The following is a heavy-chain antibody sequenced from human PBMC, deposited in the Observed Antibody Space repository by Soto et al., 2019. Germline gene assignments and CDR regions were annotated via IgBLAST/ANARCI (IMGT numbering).Heavy chain of an antibody. V-gene: IGHV4-4*02. CDR1: GGSISSDDW. CDR3: ARSDCYGVCRGKWLDP. CDR2: IYHSGTT. J-gene: IGHJ5*02. Sequence: QVQLQESGPGLVKPSGTLSLTCAVSGGSISSDDWWTWVRQTPGNGVEWIGEIYHSGTTNYNQSLMSRVTIAVDKAKSQFSLRLDSVTAADTAVYYCARSDCYGVCRGKWLDPWGQGILVTVSS. D-gene: IGHD2-21*02.